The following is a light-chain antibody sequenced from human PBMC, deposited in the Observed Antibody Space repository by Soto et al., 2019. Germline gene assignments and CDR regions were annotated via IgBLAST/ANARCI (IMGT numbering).Light chain of an antibody. J-gene: IGLJ2*01. CDR1: SSDVGSDDY. CDR3: SSYEGRNNV. CDR2: EVS. Sequence: QSALTQPPSASGSPGQSVTISCTGTSSDVGSDDYVSWYQQYSGKAPKLMIYEVSKRPSGVPDRFSGSKSGNTASLTVSGLQAEDEADYYCSSYEGRNNVFGGGTKLTVL. V-gene: IGLV2-8*01.